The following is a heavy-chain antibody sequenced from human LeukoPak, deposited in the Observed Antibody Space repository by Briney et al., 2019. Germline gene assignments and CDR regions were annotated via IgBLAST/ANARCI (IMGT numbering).Heavy chain of an antibody. CDR1: GFTFGSYA. CDR3: AKSKFPYDTNGWHGYFDF. J-gene: IGHJ4*02. Sequence: QPGGSLRLSCASSGFTFGSYAMSWVRQAPGKGLECVSSISGSGGSTYYADSVKCRFTISRDNSKTTLSLQVTSLRAHDTAVYYCAKSKFPYDTNGWHGYFDFWGQGTLVTVSS. V-gene: IGHV3-23*01. D-gene: IGHD3-22*01. CDR2: ISGSGGST.